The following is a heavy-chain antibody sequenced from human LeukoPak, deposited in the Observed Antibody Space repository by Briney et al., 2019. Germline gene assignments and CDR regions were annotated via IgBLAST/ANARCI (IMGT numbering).Heavy chain of an antibody. Sequence: GGPLRLSCAASGFTFSNYAMSWVRQAPGKGLEWVSAISGSGSSTYYADSVKGRFTISRDNSKNTLYLQMNSLRAEDTAVYYCAKEVVAATRVFDYWGQGNLVTVSS. CDR1: GFTFSNYA. CDR3: AKEVVAATRVFDY. V-gene: IGHV3-23*01. D-gene: IGHD2-15*01. J-gene: IGHJ4*02. CDR2: ISGSGSST.